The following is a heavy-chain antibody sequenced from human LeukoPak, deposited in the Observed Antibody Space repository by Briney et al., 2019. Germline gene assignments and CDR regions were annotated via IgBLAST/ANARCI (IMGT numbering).Heavy chain of an antibody. CDR3: ARRYCSSPSCYFDDAFDI. Sequence: GASVSVSCKASGYTFTGYYMHWVRQAPGQGLEGMGWINPKSGGKNYAQTFEGRITINRDTSMSTAYMEVSRLRSDETDVYYCARRYCSSPSCYFDDAFDIWGQGTMVTVSS. CDR2: INPKSGGK. V-gene: IGHV1-2*02. J-gene: IGHJ3*02. D-gene: IGHD2-2*01. CDR1: GYTFTGYY.